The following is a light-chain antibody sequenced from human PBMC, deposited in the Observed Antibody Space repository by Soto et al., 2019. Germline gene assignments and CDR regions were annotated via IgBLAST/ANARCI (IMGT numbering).Light chain of an antibody. Sequence: DIQMTQSPTSLSASVGDRVTISCRAAQSISTYLNWYQQKPGTAPRLLIYSASSVKTGVPPRFSGSGSGRDFTLTISSLRPEDIATYFCQQSYTPPPWTFGQGTKVDIK. V-gene: IGKV1-39*01. CDR2: SAS. CDR3: QQSYTPPPWT. J-gene: IGKJ1*01. CDR1: QSISTY.